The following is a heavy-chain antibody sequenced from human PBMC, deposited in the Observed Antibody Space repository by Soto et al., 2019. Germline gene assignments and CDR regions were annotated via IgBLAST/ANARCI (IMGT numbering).Heavy chain of an antibody. J-gene: IGHJ4*02. CDR2: ISWNSGSI. CDR3: AKDLGSRLGIYYFDF. CDR1: GFTFDDYA. D-gene: IGHD3-16*01. Sequence: DVQLVESGGGLVQPGRSLRLSCAASGFTFDDYAMHWVRQAPGKGLEWVSGISWNSGSIGYADSVKGRFTISRDNAKNSLYLQMNSLRAEDTALYYCAKDLGSRLGIYYFDFWGQGTLVTVSS. V-gene: IGHV3-9*01.